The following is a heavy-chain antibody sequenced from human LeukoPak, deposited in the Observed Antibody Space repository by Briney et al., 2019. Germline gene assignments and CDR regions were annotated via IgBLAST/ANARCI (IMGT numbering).Heavy chain of an antibody. V-gene: IGHV4-61*02. CDR2: IYTSGDT. Sequence: PSQTLSLTCTVSGDSISSDTYYWNWIRQSAGKGLEWIGRIYTSGDTYYNPSLKSRVTISVDTSKNQFSLKLTSVTAADAAMHYCAREYRSGYFYVHDAFDMWGQGTMVIVSS. CDR3: AREYRSGYFYVHDAFDM. J-gene: IGHJ3*02. D-gene: IGHD3-22*01. CDR1: GDSISSDTYY.